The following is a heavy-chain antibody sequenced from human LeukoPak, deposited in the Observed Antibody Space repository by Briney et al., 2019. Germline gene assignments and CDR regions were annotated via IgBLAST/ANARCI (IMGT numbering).Heavy chain of an antibody. CDR3: ARRVRYCSSTSCAFDI. CDR1: GGSFSGYY. J-gene: IGHJ3*02. CDR2: INHSGST. D-gene: IGHD2-2*01. V-gene: IGHV4-34*01. Sequence: SETLSLTCAVYGGSFSGYYWSWIRQPPGKGLEWIGEINHSGSTNYNPSLKSRVTISVDTSKNQFSLKLSSVTAADTAVYCCARRVRYCSSTSCAFDIWGQGTMVTVSS.